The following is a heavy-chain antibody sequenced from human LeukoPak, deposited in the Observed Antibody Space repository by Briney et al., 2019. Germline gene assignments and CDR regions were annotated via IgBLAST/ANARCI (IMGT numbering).Heavy chain of an antibody. CDR1: GYSFTSYW. V-gene: IGHV5-51*01. Sequence: GESLKISRKGSGYSFTSYWIGWVRQMPGKGLEWMGIIYPGDSDTRYSPSFQGQVTISADKSISTAYLQWSSLKASDTAMYYCARRYCSSTSCLYYFDYWGQGTLVTVSS. CDR2: IYPGDSDT. J-gene: IGHJ4*02. D-gene: IGHD2-2*01. CDR3: ARRYCSSTSCLYYFDY.